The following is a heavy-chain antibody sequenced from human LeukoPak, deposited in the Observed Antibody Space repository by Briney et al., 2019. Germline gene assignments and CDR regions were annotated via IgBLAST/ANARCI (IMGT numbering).Heavy chain of an antibody. CDR3: ARVDGDGYNIPDY. CDR1: GESFSSYY. CDR2: INHSGNT. D-gene: IGHD5-24*01. J-gene: IGHJ4*02. Sequence: RSSETLSLTCAVYGESFSSYYWSWIRQPPGKGLEWIGEINHSGNTNYNPSPKSRVTISVDPSKNQFSLKLSSVTAADTAAYYCARVDGDGYNIPDYWGQGTLVTVSS. V-gene: IGHV4-34*01.